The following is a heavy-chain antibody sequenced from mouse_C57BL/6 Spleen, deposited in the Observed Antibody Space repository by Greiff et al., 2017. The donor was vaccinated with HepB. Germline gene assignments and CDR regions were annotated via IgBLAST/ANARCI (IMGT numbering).Heavy chain of an antibody. V-gene: IGHV1-54*01. CDR3: ARREDAMDY. Sequence: QVQLQQSGAELVRPGTSVKVSCKASGYAFTHYLIEWVKQRPGQGLEWIGVINPGSGGTKYNEKFKGKATLTADKSSSTAYMQLSSLTSEDSAVYFCARREDAMDYWGQGTSVTVSS. CDR2: INPGSGGT. CDR1: GYAFTHYL. J-gene: IGHJ4*01.